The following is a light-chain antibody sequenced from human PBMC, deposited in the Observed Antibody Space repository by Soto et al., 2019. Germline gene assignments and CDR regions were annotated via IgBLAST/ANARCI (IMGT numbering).Light chain of an antibody. CDR1: QSVSNY. Sequence: IQMTQSPSSLSASVGDRVTITCRASQSVSNYLNWYQQKPGKAPKLLSYAASSLQSGVPSRFSANESGTEFTLTISSLQPEDFATYYCHQSDSTPLTFGPGTKVDIK. V-gene: IGKV1-39*01. J-gene: IGKJ3*01. CDR2: AAS. CDR3: HQSDSTPLT.